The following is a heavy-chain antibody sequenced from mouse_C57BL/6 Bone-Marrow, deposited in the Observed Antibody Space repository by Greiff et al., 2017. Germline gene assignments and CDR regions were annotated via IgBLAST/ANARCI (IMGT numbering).Heavy chain of an antibody. D-gene: IGHD1-1*01. CDR2: ISSGGSYT. Sequence: EVKLQESGGDLVKPGGSLKLSCAASGFTFSSYGMSWVRQTPDKRLEWVATISSGGSYTYYPDSLKGRFTISRDNAKNTLYLQMSSLKSEDTAMYYCGRQYDGSGTWFAYWGQGTLVTVSA. CDR1: GFTFSSYG. CDR3: GRQYDGSGTWFAY. J-gene: IGHJ3*01. V-gene: IGHV5-6*01.